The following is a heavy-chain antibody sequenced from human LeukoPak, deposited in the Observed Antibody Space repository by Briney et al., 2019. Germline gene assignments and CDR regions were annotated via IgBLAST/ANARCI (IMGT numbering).Heavy chain of an antibody. CDR1: GGTFSTYP. Sequence: SVTVSCKASGGTFSTYPISWVRQAPGQGLEWVGGIIPIVGIANYAQKFRGRVTITADKSTNTAYMELSSLRSEDTAVYYCARDGEMAAIYFDYWGQGTLVTVSS. V-gene: IGHV1-69*10. CDR3: ARDGEMAAIYFDY. CDR2: IIPIVGIA. D-gene: IGHD5-24*01. J-gene: IGHJ4*02.